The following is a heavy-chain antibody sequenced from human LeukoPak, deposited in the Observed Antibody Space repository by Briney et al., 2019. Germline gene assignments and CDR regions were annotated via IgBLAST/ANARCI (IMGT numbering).Heavy chain of an antibody. CDR2: IITNSGDT. CDR3: ARGGGRYTVDY. V-gene: IGHV1-2*02. J-gene: IGHJ4*02. CDR1: EYTFIDYY. Sequence: GSVKVSCKASEYTFIDYYMHWVRQAPGQGHEWIGWIITNSGDTKYVQKFQGRVTMTRDTSITTVYMELSGLSFDDTAVYYCARGGGRYTVDYWGQGTLVIVSS. D-gene: IGHD1-26*01.